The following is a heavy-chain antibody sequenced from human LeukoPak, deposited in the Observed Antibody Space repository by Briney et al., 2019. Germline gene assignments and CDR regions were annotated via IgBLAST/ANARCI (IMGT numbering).Heavy chain of an antibody. V-gene: IGHV4-4*07. CDR3: AGAPYYYDSSATYYFDY. CDR1: GGSISSYY. Sequence: SETLSLTCTVSGGSISSYYWSWIRRPAGKGLEWIGRIYTSGSTNYNPSLKSRVTMSVDTSKNQFSLKLSSVTAADTAVYYCAGAPYYYDSSATYYFDYWGQGTLVTVSS. CDR2: IYTSGST. J-gene: IGHJ4*02. D-gene: IGHD3-22*01.